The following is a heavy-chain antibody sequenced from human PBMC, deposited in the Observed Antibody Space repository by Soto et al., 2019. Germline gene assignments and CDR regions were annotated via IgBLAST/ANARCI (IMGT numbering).Heavy chain of an antibody. D-gene: IGHD2-21*01. J-gene: IGHJ4*02. CDR1: ADTFSSYA. V-gene: IGHV1-69*01. Sequence: QVQLVQAGGEVKRPGSSVRVSCKASADTFSSYAISWVRQAPGQGLDWMGGIIPFFITPNYAQKFQGRVTITADESTSTAYMDLSSLRSEDTSMYYCAAESAYGGNPLAFLYWGQGTLVTVSS. CDR3: AAESAYGGNPLAFLY. CDR2: IIPFFITP.